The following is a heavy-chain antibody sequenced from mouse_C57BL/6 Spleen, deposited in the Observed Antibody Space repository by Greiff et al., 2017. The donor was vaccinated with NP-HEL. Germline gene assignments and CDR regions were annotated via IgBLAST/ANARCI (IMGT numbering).Heavy chain of an antibody. V-gene: IGHV1-15*01. J-gene: IGHJ4*01. CDR1: GYTFTDYE. CDR2: IDPETGGT. CDR3: TVDGAMDY. Sequence: VQLQESGAELVRPGASVTLSCKASGYTFTDYEMHWVKQTPVHGLEWIGAIDPETGGTAYNQKFKGKAILTADKSSSTAYMELRSLTSEDSAVYYCTVDGAMDYWGQGTSVTVSS.